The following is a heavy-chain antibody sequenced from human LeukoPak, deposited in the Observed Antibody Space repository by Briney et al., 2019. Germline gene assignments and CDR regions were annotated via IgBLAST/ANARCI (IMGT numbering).Heavy chain of an antibody. CDR2: IRYDGSNK. CDR1: GFTFSSYG. CDR3: ARGLIGCGGDCWIDAFDI. V-gene: IGHV3-30*02. D-gene: IGHD2-21*02. J-gene: IGHJ3*02. Sequence: PGGSLRLSCAASGFTFSSYGMHWVRQAPGKGLEWVAFIRYDGSNKYYADSVKGRFTISRDNSKNTLYLQMNSLRAEDTAVYYCARGLIGCGGDCWIDAFDIWGQGTMVTVSS.